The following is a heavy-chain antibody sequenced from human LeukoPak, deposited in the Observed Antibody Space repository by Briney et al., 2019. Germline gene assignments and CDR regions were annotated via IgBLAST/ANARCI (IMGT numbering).Heavy chain of an antibody. CDR3: ARQNSVAGTVYYYYGMDV. Sequence: SETLSLTCTVSGGSLSSYYWSWIRQPPGKGLEWFGYIYYSGSTNYNPSLKSRVTISVDTSKNQFSLKLSSVTAADTAVYYCARQNSVAGTVYYYYGMDVWGQGTTVTVSS. J-gene: IGHJ6*02. D-gene: IGHD6-19*01. CDR1: GGSLSSYY. V-gene: IGHV4-59*08. CDR2: IYYSGST.